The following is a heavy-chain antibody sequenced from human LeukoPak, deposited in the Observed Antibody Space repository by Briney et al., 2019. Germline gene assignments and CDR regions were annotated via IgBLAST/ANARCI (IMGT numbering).Heavy chain of an antibody. CDR1: GYTFTSYY. CDR2: INPNSGGT. Sequence: ASVKVSCKASGYTFTSYYMHWVRQAPGQGLEWMGWINPNSGGTNYAQKFQGRVTMTRDTSISTAYMELSRLRSDDTAVYYCARDYYYYDSSGYLSPDAFDIWGQGTMVTVSS. D-gene: IGHD3-22*01. CDR3: ARDYYYYDSSGYLSPDAFDI. J-gene: IGHJ3*02. V-gene: IGHV1-2*02.